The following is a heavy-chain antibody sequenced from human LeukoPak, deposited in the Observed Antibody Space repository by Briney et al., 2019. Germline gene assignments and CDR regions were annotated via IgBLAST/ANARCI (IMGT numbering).Heavy chain of an antibody. Sequence: ASVKVSCKASGYTFTSYGISWVRQAPGQGLEWMGWISAYNGNTNYAQKLQGRVTMTTDTSTSTAYMELRSLRSDDTAVYYCARACSSTSCSLFNYVEYYYYYYMDVWGKGTTVTVSS. D-gene: IGHD2-2*01. CDR3: ARACSSTSCSLFNYVEYYYYYYMDV. V-gene: IGHV1-18*01. J-gene: IGHJ6*03. CDR2: ISAYNGNT. CDR1: GYTFTSYG.